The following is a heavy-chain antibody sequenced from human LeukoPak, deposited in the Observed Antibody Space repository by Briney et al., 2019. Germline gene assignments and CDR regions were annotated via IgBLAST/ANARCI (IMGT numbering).Heavy chain of an antibody. CDR1: GFPFSSYW. D-gene: IGHD3-22*01. V-gene: IGHV3-7*03. CDR3: ARAVHHYYDSSGYYYDTFDI. J-gene: IGHJ3*02. CDR2: IRHDGSET. Sequence: PGGSLRLSCAASGFPFSSYWMSWVRQAPGKGLEWVANIRHDGSETYYVDSVKGRFTISRDNAKNSLYLQMNSLRAEDTAVYYCARAVHHYYDSSGYYYDTFDIWGQGTMVTVSS.